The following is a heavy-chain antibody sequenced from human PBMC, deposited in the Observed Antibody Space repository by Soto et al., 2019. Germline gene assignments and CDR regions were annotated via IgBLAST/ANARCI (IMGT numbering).Heavy chain of an antibody. CDR1: GFTFSSYS. Sequence: GGSLRLSCAASGFTFSSYSMNWVRQAPGKGLEWVAVIWYDGSNKYYADSVKGRFTISRDNSKNTLYLQMNSLRAEDTAVYYCAIDSSGYSNFDYWGQGTLVTVSS. CDR2: IWYDGSNK. CDR3: AIDSSGYSNFDY. V-gene: IGHV3-33*08. J-gene: IGHJ4*02. D-gene: IGHD6-25*01.